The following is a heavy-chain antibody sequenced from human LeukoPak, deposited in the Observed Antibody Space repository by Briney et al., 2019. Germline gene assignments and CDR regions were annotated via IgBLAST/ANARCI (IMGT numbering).Heavy chain of an antibody. J-gene: IGHJ4*02. CDR3: AKRGFDY. V-gene: IGHV3-30*18. CDR1: GFTFSSYG. CDR2: ISYDGGNK. Sequence: GGSLRLSCAASGFTFSSYGMHWVRQAPGKGLEWVAVISYDGGNKYYAASVKGRFTISRDNSKNTLYLQMNSLRAEDTAVYYCAKRGFDYWGQGTLVTVSS.